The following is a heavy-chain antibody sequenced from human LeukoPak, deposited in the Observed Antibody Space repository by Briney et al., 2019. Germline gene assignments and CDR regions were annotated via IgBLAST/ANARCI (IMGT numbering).Heavy chain of an antibody. Sequence: GGSLRLSCAASGFTFSSYSMTWVRQAPGKGLEWVSSISSSSNYIYYADSMKGRFTISRDNAKSSLYLQMNSLTAEDTAVYYCAGVPGDYWGQGTLVTVSS. CDR1: GFTFSSYS. J-gene: IGHJ4*02. V-gene: IGHV3-21*01. D-gene: IGHD1-14*01. CDR3: AGVPGDY. CDR2: ISSSSNYI.